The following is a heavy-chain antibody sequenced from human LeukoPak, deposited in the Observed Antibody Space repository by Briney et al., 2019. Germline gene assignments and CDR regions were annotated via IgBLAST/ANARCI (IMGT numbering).Heavy chain of an antibody. V-gene: IGHV3-53*01. CDR2: IYSGGST. Sequence: GGSLRLSCAASGFTVSSNYMSWVRQAPGKGLEWVSVIYSGGSTYFADSVKGRFTISRDNSKNTLYLQMNSLRAEDTAVYYCARALDGVVVVPAAIQHPYYYYMDVWGKGTTVTVSS. CDR3: ARALDGVVVVPAAIQHPYYYYMDV. CDR1: GFTVSSNY. J-gene: IGHJ6*03. D-gene: IGHD2-2*01.